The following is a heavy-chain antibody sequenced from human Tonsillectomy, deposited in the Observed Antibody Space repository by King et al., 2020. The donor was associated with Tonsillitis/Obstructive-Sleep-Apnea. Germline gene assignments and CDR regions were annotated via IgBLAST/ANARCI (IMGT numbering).Heavy chain of an antibody. CDR1: GFTFSNYA. CDR3: ERDSQEGYYYYYMDV. V-gene: IGHV3-30*04. J-gene: IGHJ6*03. Sequence: VQLVESGGGVVQPGRSLRLSCAAAGFTFSNYAMHWVRQAPGKGLEWVAVLSYDGSNKYYADSVKGRFTISRDNSKNTLYLQMNSLRAEDTAVYYCERDSQEGYYYYYMDVWGKGTTVTVSS. CDR2: LSYDGSNK.